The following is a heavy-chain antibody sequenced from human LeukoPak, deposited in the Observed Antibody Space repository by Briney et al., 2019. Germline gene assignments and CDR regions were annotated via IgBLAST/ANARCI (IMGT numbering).Heavy chain of an antibody. CDR1: GGSISSGSYY. CDR2: IYTSGST. D-gene: IGHD3-16*01. J-gene: IGHJ3*02. V-gene: IGHV4-61*02. CDR3: ARLPLGICDAFDI. Sequence: KPSETLSLTCTVSGGSISSGSYYWSWIRQPAGKGLEWIGRIYTSGSTNYNPSLKSRVTISVDTSKNQFSLKLSSVTAADTAVYYCARLPLGICDAFDIWGQGTMVTVSS.